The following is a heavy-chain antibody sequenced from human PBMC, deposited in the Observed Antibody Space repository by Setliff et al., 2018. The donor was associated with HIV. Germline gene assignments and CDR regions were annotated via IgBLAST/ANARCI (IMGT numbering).Heavy chain of an antibody. D-gene: IGHD6-19*01. CDR3: ARYALAVPGYHNAFDI. J-gene: IGHJ3*02. Sequence: VASVKVSCKASGGTFNNDAISWVRQAPGQGLEWMGGIVPVLGITNYSPKFQGRVTITTDESTTTAYMDLNSLRAEDTAVYYCARYALAVPGYHNAFDIWGQGTMVTVSS. CDR2: IVPVLGIT. V-gene: IGHV1-69*10. CDR1: GGTFNNDA.